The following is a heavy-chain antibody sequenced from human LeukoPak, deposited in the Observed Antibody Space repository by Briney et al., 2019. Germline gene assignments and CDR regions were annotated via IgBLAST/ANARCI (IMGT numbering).Heavy chain of an antibody. V-gene: IGHV3-30*04. CDR1: GFTFSSYA. D-gene: IGHD2-15*01. CDR2: ISYDGSNK. CDR3: ARDGLRYCSGGSCYVSFYNWFDP. Sequence: GGSLRLSCAASGFTFSSYAMHWVRQAPGKGPEWVAVISYDGSNKYYADSVKGRFTISRDNSKNTLYLQMNSLRAEDTAVYYCARDGLRYCSGGSCYVSFYNWFDPWGQGTLVTVSS. J-gene: IGHJ5*02.